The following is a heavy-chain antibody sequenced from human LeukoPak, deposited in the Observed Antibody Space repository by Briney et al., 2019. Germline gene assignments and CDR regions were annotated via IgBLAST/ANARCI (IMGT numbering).Heavy chain of an antibody. CDR2: IYYSGST. Sequence: SETLSLTCTVSGGSISSYYWSWIRQPPGKGLEWIGYIYYSGSTNYNPSLKSRVTISVDTSKNQFSLKLRSVTAADTAVYHYARAETYSSGWYDPFFDYWGQGTLVTVST. V-gene: IGHV4-59*08. D-gene: IGHD6-19*01. CDR1: GGSISSYY. J-gene: IGHJ4*02. CDR3: ARAETYSSGWYDPFFDY.